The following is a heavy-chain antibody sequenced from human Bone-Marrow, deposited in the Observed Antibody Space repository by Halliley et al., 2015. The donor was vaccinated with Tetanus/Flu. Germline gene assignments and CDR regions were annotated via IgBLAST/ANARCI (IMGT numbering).Heavy chain of an antibody. CDR3: ARRLTEGGRYSSSIWFDP. D-gene: IGHD6-19*01. CDR2: IHYSGTT. CDR1: GDSISSAVYF. V-gene: IGHV4-31*03. J-gene: IGHJ5*02. Sequence: TLSLTCTVSGDSISSAVYFWTWIRQHPGRGLEWIGSIHYSGTTDYNASLKSRVTILVETSKNLFSLNLTSVTAADTAVYYCARRLTEGGRYSSSIWFDPWGQGTLVTVSS.